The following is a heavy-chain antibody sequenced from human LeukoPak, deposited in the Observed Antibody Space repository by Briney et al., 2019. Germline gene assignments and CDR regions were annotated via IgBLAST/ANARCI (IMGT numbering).Heavy chain of an antibody. Sequence: PSETLSLTCAVYGGSFSGYYWSWIRQPPGKGPEWVGEINHSGSTNYNPSLKSRVSISVYTSKNQFSLKLSSVTAADTAVYYCARVRGDYYGTGIGNWFDPWGEGTLVTVSS. CDR3: ARVRGDYYGTGIGNWFDP. V-gene: IGHV4-34*01. J-gene: IGHJ5*02. D-gene: IGHD3-10*01. CDR2: INHSGST. CDR1: GGSFSGYY.